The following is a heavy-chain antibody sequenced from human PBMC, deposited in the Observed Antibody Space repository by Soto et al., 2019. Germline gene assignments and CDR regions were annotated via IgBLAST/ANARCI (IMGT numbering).Heavy chain of an antibody. CDR3: ARGGGGSGSYFGY. CDR1: GGSFSGYY. Sequence: PSETLSLTCAVYGGSFSGYYWSWIRQPPGKGLEWIGEINHSGSTNYNPSLKSRVTISVDTSKNQFSLKLSSVTAADTAVYYCARGGGGSGSYFGYWGQGTLVTVSS. J-gene: IGHJ4*02. CDR2: INHSGST. V-gene: IGHV4-34*01. D-gene: IGHD3-10*01.